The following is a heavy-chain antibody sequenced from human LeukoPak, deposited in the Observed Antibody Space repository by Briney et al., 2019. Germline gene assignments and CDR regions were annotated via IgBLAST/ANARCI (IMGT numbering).Heavy chain of an antibody. CDR2: ISWNSGSI. CDR1: GFKFDDYA. CDR3: AKSGRYCSGGTCYSSLLAEYFQH. V-gene: IGHV3-9*01. D-gene: IGHD2-15*01. J-gene: IGHJ1*01. Sequence: GRSLRLSCAASGFKFDDYAMHWVRHAPGKGLEWVSGISWNSGSIGYADSVKGRFTISRDNAKNFLYLKINSLRAEDTGLYYCAKSGRYCSGGTCYSSLLAEYFQHWGQGTLVTVSS.